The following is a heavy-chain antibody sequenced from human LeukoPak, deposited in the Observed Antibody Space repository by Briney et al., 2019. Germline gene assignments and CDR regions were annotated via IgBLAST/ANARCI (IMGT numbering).Heavy chain of an antibody. CDR3: ASGYSYGSGY. V-gene: IGHV4-34*01. Sequence: PSETLSLTYAVYGGSFSGYYWSWIRQPPGKGLEWIGEINHSGSTNYNPSLKSRVTISVDTSKNQFSLKLSSVTAADTAVYYCASGYSYGSGYWGQGTLVTVSS. CDR1: GGSFSGYY. D-gene: IGHD5-18*01. CDR2: INHSGST. J-gene: IGHJ4*02.